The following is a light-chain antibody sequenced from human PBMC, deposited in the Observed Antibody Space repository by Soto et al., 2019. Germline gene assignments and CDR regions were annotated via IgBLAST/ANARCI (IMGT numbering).Light chain of an antibody. CDR2: DVR. CDR1: SSDVGGYSF. Sequence: QSALTQPPSVSGSPGQSVTISCSGTSSDVGGYSFVSWYQQHPGNTPKLIIYDVRNRPSGVPDRFSGSKSGNTASLTISGLQAEDEAHYYCCSYAGMYSVIFGGRTKLTVL. V-gene: IGLV2-11*01. J-gene: IGLJ2*01. CDR3: CSYAGMYSVI.